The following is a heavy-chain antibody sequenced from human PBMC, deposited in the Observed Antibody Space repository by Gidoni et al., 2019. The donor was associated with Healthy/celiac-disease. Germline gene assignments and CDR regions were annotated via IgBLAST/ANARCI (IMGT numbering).Heavy chain of an antibody. D-gene: IGHD6-19*01. V-gene: IGHV1-2*02. Sequence: QVQLVQSGAEVKKPGASVTVSCKASGYTFTGYYMHWGRQAPGQGLEWRGWLNPNSGGTNYAQKFQGRVTMTRDTSISTAYMELSRRRSDDTAVYYCARGEIVVAGSWGQGTLVTVSS. CDR3: ARGEIVVAGS. J-gene: IGHJ5*02. CDR1: GYTFTGYY. CDR2: LNPNSGGT.